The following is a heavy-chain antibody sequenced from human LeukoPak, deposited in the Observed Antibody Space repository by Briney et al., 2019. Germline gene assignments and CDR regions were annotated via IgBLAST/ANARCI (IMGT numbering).Heavy chain of an antibody. CDR3: ASYRQVLLPFES. V-gene: IGHV3-74*01. Sequence: GGSLRLSCAASGFTFSSYWMHWVRQTPGKGLVWVSRINSDGSTTSYADSVRGRFTISRDNSKSTLSLQMNSLRAEDTAIYYCASYRQVLLPFESWGQGTLVTVSS. D-gene: IGHD2-8*02. CDR1: GFTFSSYW. CDR2: INSDGSTT. J-gene: IGHJ4*02.